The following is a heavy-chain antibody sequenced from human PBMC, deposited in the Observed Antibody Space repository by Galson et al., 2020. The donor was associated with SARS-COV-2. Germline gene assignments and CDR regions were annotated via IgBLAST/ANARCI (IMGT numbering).Heavy chain of an antibody. CDR1: GFSFSDSG. CDR3: TRVPSYSSSFWDAYDI. V-gene: IGHV3-73*01. J-gene: IGHJ3*02. D-gene: IGHD6-6*01. Sequence: GGSLRLSCVASGFSFSDSGIHWVRQASGKGLEWVGRIRSKANSYATAYGASVTGRFTLSRDDSKNAAYLQMNSLKTEDTAVYYCTRVPSYSSSFWDAYDIWGQGTMVTVSS. CDR2: IRSKANSYAT.